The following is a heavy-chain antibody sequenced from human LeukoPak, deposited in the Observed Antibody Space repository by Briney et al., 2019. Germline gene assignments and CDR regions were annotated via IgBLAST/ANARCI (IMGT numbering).Heavy chain of an antibody. D-gene: IGHD6-13*01. CDR3: AKGGIAAAGLEREIFHYYYYMDV. CDR2: ISGSGGST. CDR1: GFTFSSYA. J-gene: IGHJ6*03. V-gene: IGHV3-23*01. Sequence: GGSLRLSCAASGFTFSSYAMSWVRQAPGKGLEWVSAISGSGGSTYYADSVKGRFTISRDNSKNTLYLQMNSLRAEDTAVYYCAKGGIAAAGLEREIFHYYYYMDVWGKGTTVTVSS.